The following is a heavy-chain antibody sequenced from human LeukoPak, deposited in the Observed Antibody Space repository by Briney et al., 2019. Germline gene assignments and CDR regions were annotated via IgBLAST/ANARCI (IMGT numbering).Heavy chain of an antibody. Sequence: KRGESLKISCKGSGYSFTSYWIGWVRQMPGKGLEWMGIIYPGDSDTRYSPSFQGQVTISADKSISTAYLQWSSLKASDTAMYYCARVYCSSTSCPEIWFDPWGQGTLVTVSS. D-gene: IGHD2-2*01. CDR2: IYPGDSDT. CDR3: ARVYCSSTSCPEIWFDP. J-gene: IGHJ5*02. CDR1: GYSFTSYW. V-gene: IGHV5-51*01.